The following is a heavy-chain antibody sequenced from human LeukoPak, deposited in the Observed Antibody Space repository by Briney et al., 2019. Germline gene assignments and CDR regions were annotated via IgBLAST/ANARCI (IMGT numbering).Heavy chain of an antibody. CDR1: GYTFTSYY. CDR2: INPSGGST. D-gene: IGHD3-9*01. J-gene: IGHJ4*02. Sequence: GASVKVSCKASGYTFTSYYMHWVRQAPGQGLECMGIINPSGGSTSYAQKFEGRVTITRDTSTSTVYKELSSLRSEDTAVYYSARELRPTEDIWTGLFDYWGQGTLVTVSS. CDR3: ARELRPTEDIWTGLFDY. V-gene: IGHV1-46*01.